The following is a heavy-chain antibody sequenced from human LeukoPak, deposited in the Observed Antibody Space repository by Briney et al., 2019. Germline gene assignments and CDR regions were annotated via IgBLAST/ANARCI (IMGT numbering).Heavy chain of an antibody. J-gene: IGHJ4*02. V-gene: IGHV7-4-1*02. Sequence: AASVKVSCKASGYTFTSYGISWVRQAPGQGLEWMGWINTKTGRPTYAQGFTGRFVFSLDTSVSTAYLQISSLKAEDTAVYYCVRDRPHHYDSSAFLYWGQGTLVTVSS. CDR3: VRDRPHHYDSSAFLY. CDR2: INTKTGRP. CDR1: GYTFTSYG. D-gene: IGHD3-22*01.